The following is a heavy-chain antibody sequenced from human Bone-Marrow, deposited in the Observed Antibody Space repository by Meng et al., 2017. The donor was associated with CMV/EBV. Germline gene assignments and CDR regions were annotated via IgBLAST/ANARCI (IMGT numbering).Heavy chain of an antibody. V-gene: IGHV1-2*02. J-gene: IGHJ6*02. Sequence: ASVNVSCKDSAYTFTGYYMYWVRPAPGQGLEWMGWINPNRGVTNYAQKLQGRVIMTRDTSISTAYMELSRLRSDDTAVYYCASGGNPAGYYYGMDVWGQGTTVTVSS. CDR2: INPNRGVT. CDR1: AYTFTGYY. CDR3: ASGGNPAGYYYGMDV. D-gene: IGHD4-23*01.